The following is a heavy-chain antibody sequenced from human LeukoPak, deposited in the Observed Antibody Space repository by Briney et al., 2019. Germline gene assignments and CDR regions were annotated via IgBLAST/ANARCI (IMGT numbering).Heavy chain of an antibody. CDR1: GFAFSSYS. D-gene: IGHD3-10*01. V-gene: IGHV3-21*01. CDR2: ISSSSGYI. J-gene: IGHJ6*03. CDR3: ARSYGSGSYDLYYYYMDV. Sequence: GGSLRLSCAGSGFAFSSYSINWVRQAPGKGLEWVSSISSSSGYIYFADSVKGRFIISRDNAKNSLYLQMSSLRAEDTAVYYCARSYGSGSYDLYYYYMDVWGKGTTVTVSS.